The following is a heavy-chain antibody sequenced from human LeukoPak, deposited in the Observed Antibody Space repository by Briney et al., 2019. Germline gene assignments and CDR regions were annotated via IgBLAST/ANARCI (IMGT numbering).Heavy chain of an antibody. CDR2: IYYSGST. V-gene: IGHV4-39*01. D-gene: IGHD6-13*01. Sequence: SETLSLTCTVSGGSISSSSYYWGWIRQPPGKGLEWIGSIYYSGSTYYNPSLKSRVTISVDTSKNQFSLKLSSVTAADTAGYYXXXXXXXYSSSWYDYWGQGTLVTVSS. CDR3: XXXXXXYSSSWYDY. CDR1: GGSISSSSYY. J-gene: IGHJ4*02.